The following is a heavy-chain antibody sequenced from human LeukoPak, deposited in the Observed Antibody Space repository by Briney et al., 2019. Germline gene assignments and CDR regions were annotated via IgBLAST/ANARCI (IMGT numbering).Heavy chain of an antibody. D-gene: IGHD4-17*01. CDR2: ISWDGRAV. J-gene: IGHJ4*02. CDR1: GFTFTDNA. CDR3: ARDRYRDYGYYLYL. Sequence: GGTLRLSCTPPGFTFTDNAMHWVRQAPGKGVEWVSWISWDGRAVDYASSVKGRFTISRDNRNNTLYLQMNSLTNADTAVYYCARDRYRDYGYYLYLWGQGTLVTVSS. V-gene: IGHV3-43*01.